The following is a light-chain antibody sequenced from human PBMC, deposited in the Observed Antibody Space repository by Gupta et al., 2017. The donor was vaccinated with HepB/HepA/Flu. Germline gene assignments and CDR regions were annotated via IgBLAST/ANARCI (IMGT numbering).Light chain of an antibody. V-gene: IGKV3-11*01. CDR2: DAS. CDR3: QQRDTWPIT. Sequence: EIVLTQSPVTLSLSPGERATLSCRASQSINSFLAWYQQTPGQAPRLLIYDASNRATGIPARFSGSGSGTDFTLTISSLEPEDFAVYYCQQRDTWPITFGQGTLLEIK. J-gene: IGKJ5*01. CDR1: QSINSF.